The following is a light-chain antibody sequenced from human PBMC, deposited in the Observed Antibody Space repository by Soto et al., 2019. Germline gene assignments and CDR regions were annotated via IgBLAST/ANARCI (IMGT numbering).Light chain of an antibody. J-gene: IGKJ5*01. V-gene: IGKV1-39*01. Sequence: DIQMTQSPSSLSSSVGDRVTITCRASQSIGRCLNWYHQQPGKAPALLIFAASSLQSGVPSRFIGSGSGTDFTIPISGMQPEDFATYYCQQSYSPPPITFGQGTRLEIK. CDR2: AAS. CDR3: QQSYSPPPIT. CDR1: QSIGRC.